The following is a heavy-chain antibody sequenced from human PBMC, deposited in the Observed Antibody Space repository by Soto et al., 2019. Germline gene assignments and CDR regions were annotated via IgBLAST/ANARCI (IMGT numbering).Heavy chain of an antibody. CDR2: ISGSGGST. CDR3: AKDLKSTVVTPWRG. CDR1: GYTFSSYA. D-gene: IGHD4-17*01. Sequence: EVQLLESGGGLVQPGGSLRLSCAASGYTFSSYAMSWVRQAPGKGLEWVSAISGSGGSTYYADSVKGRFTISRDNSKNTLYLQMNSLRAEDTAVYYCAKDLKSTVVTPWRGWGQGTLVTVSS. J-gene: IGHJ4*02. V-gene: IGHV3-23*01.